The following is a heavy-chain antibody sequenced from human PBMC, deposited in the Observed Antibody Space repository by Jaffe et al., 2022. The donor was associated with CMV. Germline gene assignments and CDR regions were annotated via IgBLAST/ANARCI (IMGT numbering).Heavy chain of an antibody. J-gene: IGHJ4*02. Sequence: EVQLVESGGNLVQPGGSLRLSCAASGFTFSSYWMSWVRQAPGKGLEWVAIIKGDGSEKYYVDSVKGRLTISRDNAKNSLYLQMNSLRAEDTAVYYCARGGAYGSSKYYSDYWGQGALVTVSS. D-gene: IGHD6-6*01. CDR1: GFTFSSYW. V-gene: IGHV3-7*01. CDR2: IKGDGSEK. CDR3: ARGGAYGSSKYYSDY.